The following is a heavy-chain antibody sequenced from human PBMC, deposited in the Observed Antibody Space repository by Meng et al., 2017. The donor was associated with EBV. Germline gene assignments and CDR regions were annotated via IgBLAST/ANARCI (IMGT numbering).Heavy chain of an antibody. CDR2: ISAYNGNT. Sequence: QVWLVASGAGVRKPGASVKGSCKASGYTFTSYGISWVRQAPGQGLEWMGWISAYNGNTNYAQKLQGRVTMTTDTSTSTAYMELRSLRSDDTAVYYCARDGRLYDTPSPFDYWGQGTLVTVSS. V-gene: IGHV1-18*01. J-gene: IGHJ4*02. D-gene: IGHD3-22*01. CDR3: ARDGRLYDTPSPFDY. CDR1: GYTFTSYG.